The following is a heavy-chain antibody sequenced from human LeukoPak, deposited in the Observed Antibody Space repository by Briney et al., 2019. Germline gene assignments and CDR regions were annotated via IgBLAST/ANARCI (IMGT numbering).Heavy chain of an antibody. CDR3: ARGDRSGYYFNDAFDI. D-gene: IGHD3-22*01. V-gene: IGHV1-69*06. J-gene: IGHJ3*02. CDR2: IIPIFGTA. Sequence: GASVKVSCKASGGTVSSYAISWVRQAPGQGLEWKGGIIPIFGTANYAQKFQGRVTITADKSTSTAYMELSSLRSEDTAVYYCARGDRSGYYFNDAFDIWGQGTMVTVSS. CDR1: GGTVSSYA.